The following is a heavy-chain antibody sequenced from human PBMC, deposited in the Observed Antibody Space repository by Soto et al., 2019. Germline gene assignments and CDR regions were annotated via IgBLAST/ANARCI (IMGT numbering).Heavy chain of an antibody. CDR2: ISWNSGSI. V-gene: IGHV3-9*01. Sequence: EVQLVESGGGLVQPGRSLRLSCAASGFTFDDYAMHWVRQAPGKGLEWVSGISWNSGSIGYADSVKGRFTISRDNAKNSLYLQMSSLRAEDTALYYCAKSYGESPLDYYYMDVWGKGTTVTVSS. D-gene: IGHD4-17*01. J-gene: IGHJ6*03. CDR1: GFTFDDYA. CDR3: AKSYGESPLDYYYMDV.